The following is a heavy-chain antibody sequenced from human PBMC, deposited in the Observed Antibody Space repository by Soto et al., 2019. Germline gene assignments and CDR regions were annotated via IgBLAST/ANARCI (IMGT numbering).Heavy chain of an antibody. D-gene: IGHD3-10*01. V-gene: IGHV1-69*01. Sequence: QVQLVQSGAEVKKPGSSVKVSCTASGGIFSTYAISWLRQSPGQGLEWMGGIIPLFGTPNYAQRFQGRVTITADESTSTAYMERSILRSEDTAVYYCARDRDDYCSGNYYNRIDFWGQGTLVTVYS. CDR1: GGIFSTYA. J-gene: IGHJ4*02. CDR3: ARDRDDYCSGNYYNRIDF. CDR2: IIPLFGTP.